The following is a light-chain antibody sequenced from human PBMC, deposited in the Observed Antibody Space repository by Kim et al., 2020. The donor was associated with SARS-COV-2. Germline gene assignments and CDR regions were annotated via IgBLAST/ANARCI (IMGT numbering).Light chain of an antibody. CDR2: DAS. Sequence: DIQMTQSPSTLSASVGDRVTITCRASQSIRSWLAWYQQKPGKAPKLLIYDASSLESGVPSRFSGIGSGTDFTLTISSLQPDDFATYYCQQDYSYPWTFGQGTKVDIK. CDR3: QQDYSYPWT. V-gene: IGKV1-5*01. J-gene: IGKJ1*01. CDR1: QSIRSW.